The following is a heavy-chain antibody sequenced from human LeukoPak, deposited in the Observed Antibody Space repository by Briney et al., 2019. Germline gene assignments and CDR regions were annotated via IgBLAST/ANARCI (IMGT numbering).Heavy chain of an antibody. Sequence: SETLSLTCAVSSYSMTSAYYWGWIRQPPVKGLEWIGSIYHSGSTYYNPSLKSRVTISVDTSKNQFSLKLSSVTAADTAVYYCARQRERPTVDYWGQGTLVTVSS. V-gene: IGHV4-38-2*01. D-gene: IGHD1-1*01. CDR2: IYHSGST. CDR1: SYSMTSAYY. CDR3: ARQRERPTVDY. J-gene: IGHJ4*02.